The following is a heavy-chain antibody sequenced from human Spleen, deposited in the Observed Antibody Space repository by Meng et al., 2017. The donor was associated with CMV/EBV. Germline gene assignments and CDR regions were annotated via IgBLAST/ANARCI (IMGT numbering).Heavy chain of an antibody. V-gene: IGHV1-2*02. J-gene: IGHJ4*02. D-gene: IGHD3-3*01. CDR3: ARGGGKTYYDCWSGYYMN. CDR2: MNPNSGGT. CDR1: FTGQY. Sequence: FTGQYIHWVRQAPGQGLEWMGWMNPNSGGTNYAQNFQGRVTMTRDTSISTAYMELTRLRSDDTAVYYCARGGGKTYYDCWSGYYMNWGQGTLVTVSS.